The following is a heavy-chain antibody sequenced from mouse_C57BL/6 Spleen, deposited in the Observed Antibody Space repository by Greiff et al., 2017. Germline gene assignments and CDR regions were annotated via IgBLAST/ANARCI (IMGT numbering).Heavy chain of an antibody. CDR1: GYSITSGYY. J-gene: IGHJ3*01. CDR3: ARDDYYGSRRWFAY. CDR2: ISYDGSN. Sequence: DVQLQESGPGLVKPSQSLSLTCSVTGYSITSGYYWNWIRQFPGNKLEWMGYISYDGSNNYNPSLKNRISITRDTSKNQFFLKLNSVTTEDAATYYCARDDYYGSRRWFAYWGQGTLVTVSA. D-gene: IGHD1-1*01. V-gene: IGHV3-6*01.